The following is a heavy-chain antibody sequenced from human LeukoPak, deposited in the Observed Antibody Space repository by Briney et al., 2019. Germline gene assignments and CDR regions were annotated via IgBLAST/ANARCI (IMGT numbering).Heavy chain of an antibody. J-gene: IGHJ4*02. Sequence: GGSLRLSCAASGFTFSSYGMHWVRQAPGKGLEWVAVIWYDGSDKYYIDSVKGRFTISRDNSKNTVYLQMNSLRAEDTAVYYCAKDLYRVYYFDYWGQGTLVTVSS. D-gene: IGHD2-2*02. CDR1: GFTFSSYG. V-gene: IGHV3-33*06. CDR2: IWYDGSDK. CDR3: AKDLYRVYYFDY.